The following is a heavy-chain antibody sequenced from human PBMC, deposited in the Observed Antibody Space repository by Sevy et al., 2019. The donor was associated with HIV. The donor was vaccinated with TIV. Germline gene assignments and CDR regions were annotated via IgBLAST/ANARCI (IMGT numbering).Heavy chain of an antibody. V-gene: IGHV3-9*01. CDR2: VSWNSRNI. CDR3: AKDINRGCDGVNCYSYYYYFYGLDV. D-gene: IGHD2-21*01. J-gene: IGHJ6*02. CDR1: GFPFNDHA. Sequence: SLILSCAASGFPFNDHAMHWVRQVPGKGLEWVSGVSWNSRNIGDADSVKGRFTISRDNARHFLYLEMNSLRPEDTAFYYCAKDINRGCDGVNCYSYYYYFYGLDVWGQGTTVTVSS.